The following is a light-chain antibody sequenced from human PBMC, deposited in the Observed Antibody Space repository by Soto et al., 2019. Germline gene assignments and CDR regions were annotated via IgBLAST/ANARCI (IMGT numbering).Light chain of an antibody. V-gene: IGKV3-11*01. CDR1: QSVSSY. CDR3: QQRSNSPRA. J-gene: IGKJ1*01. Sequence: EIVLTQSPATLSLSPGERATLSCRASQSVSSYLAWYQQKPGQAPRLLIYDASNRATGIPARFSGSGSGTDFTLTISSLEFEDFAVYYCQQRSNSPRAFGQGTKV. CDR2: DAS.